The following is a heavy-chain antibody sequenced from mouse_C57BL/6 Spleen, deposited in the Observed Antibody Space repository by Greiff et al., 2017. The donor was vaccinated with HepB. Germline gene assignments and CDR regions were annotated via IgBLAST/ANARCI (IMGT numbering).Heavy chain of an antibody. V-gene: IGHV2-6*03. CDR3: ARDDGYYVGTWFAY. CDR2: IWSDGST. CDR1: GFSLTSYG. D-gene: IGHD2-3*01. Sequence: VQLQESGPGLVAPSQSLSITCTVSGFSLTSYGVHWVRQPPGKGLEWLVVIWSDGSTTYNSALKSRLSISKDNSKSQVFLKMNSLQTDDTAMYYCARDDGYYVGTWFAYWGQGTLVTVSA. J-gene: IGHJ3*01.